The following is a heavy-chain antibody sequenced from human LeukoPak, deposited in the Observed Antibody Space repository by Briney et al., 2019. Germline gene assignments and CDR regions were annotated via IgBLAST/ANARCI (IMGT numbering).Heavy chain of an antibody. V-gene: IGHV1-69*04. D-gene: IGHD3-10*01. Sequence: SVKVSCKASGGTFSSYAISWVRQAPGQGLEWMGRIIPILGIANYAQKLQGRVTITADKSTSTAYMELSSLRSEDTAVYYCARSQHYYGSGSYYNWFDPWGQGTLVTVSS. J-gene: IGHJ5*02. CDR1: GGTFSSYA. CDR3: ARSQHYYGSGSYYNWFDP. CDR2: IIPILGIA.